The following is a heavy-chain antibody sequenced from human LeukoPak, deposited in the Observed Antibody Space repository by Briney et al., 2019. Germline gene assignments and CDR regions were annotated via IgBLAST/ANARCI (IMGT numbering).Heavy chain of an antibody. CDR3: VKDLTERRYYGSGSYGDY. V-gene: IGHV3-64D*06. J-gene: IGHJ4*02. Sequence: PGGSLRLSCAASGLTFSSYAMHWVRQAPGKGLEYVSAISSNGGSTYYADSVKGRFTISRDNSKNTLYLQMSSLRAEDTAVYYCVKDLTERRYYGSGSYGDYWGQGTLVTVSS. CDR2: ISSNGGST. D-gene: IGHD3-10*01. CDR1: GLTFSSYA.